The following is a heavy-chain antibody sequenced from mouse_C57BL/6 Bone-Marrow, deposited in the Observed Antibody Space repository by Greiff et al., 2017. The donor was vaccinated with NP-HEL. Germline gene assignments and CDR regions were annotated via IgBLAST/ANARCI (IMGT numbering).Heavy chain of an antibody. CDR2: INPNYGTP. D-gene: IGHD2-3*01. V-gene: IGHV1-39*01. J-gene: IGHJ1*03. CDR3: APIYDGYYDWYFDV. Sequence: LVESGPELVKPGASVKISCKASGYSFTDYNMTWVKQSNGKSLEWIGVINPNYGTPSYNQKFKGKATLTVDQSSSTAYMQLNSLTSEDSAVYYCAPIYDGYYDWYFDVWGTGTTVAGSS. CDR1: GYSFTDYN.